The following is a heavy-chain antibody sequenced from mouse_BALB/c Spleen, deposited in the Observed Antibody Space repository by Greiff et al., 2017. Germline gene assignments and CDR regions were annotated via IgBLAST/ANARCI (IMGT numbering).Heavy chain of an antibody. CDR3: ARTYGYDGSWFAY. V-gene: IGHV1-31*01. D-gene: IGHD2-2*01. Sequence: VQLQQSGPELVKPGASVKISCKASGYSFTGYYMHWVKQSHVKSLEWIGRINPYNGATSYNQNFKDKASLTVDKSSSTAYMELHSLTSEDSAVYYCARTYGYDGSWFAYWGQGTLVTVSA. CDR2: INPYNGAT. CDR1: GYSFTGYY. J-gene: IGHJ3*01.